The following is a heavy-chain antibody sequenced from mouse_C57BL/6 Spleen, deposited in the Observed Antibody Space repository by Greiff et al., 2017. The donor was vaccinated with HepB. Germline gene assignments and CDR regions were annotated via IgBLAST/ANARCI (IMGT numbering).Heavy chain of an antibody. Sequence: QVQLQQPGTELVKPGASVKLSCKASGYTFTSYWMHWVKQRPGQGLEWIGNINPSNGGNNYNEKFKSKATLTVDKSSSTAYMQLSSLTSEDSAVYYCSRYSTVVAGDYFDYWGQGTTLTVSS. CDR2: INPSNGGN. CDR1: GYTFTSYW. D-gene: IGHD1-1*01. J-gene: IGHJ2*01. V-gene: IGHV1-53*01. CDR3: SRYSTVVAGDYFDY.